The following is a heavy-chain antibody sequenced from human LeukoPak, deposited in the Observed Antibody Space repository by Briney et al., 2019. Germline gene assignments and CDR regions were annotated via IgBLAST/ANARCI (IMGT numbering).Heavy chain of an antibody. V-gene: IGHV4-34*01. CDR2: INHSGST. J-gene: IGHJ6*03. D-gene: IGHD2-8*01. CDR3: ARARMVYAFYYYYYMDV. CDR1: GGSFGGYY. Sequence: PQTLSLTCAVYGGSFGGYYWSWIRQPPGKGLEWIGEINHSGSTNYNPSLKSRVTISVDTSKNQFSLKLSSVTAADTAVYHCARARMVYAFYYYYYMDVWGKGTTVTVSS.